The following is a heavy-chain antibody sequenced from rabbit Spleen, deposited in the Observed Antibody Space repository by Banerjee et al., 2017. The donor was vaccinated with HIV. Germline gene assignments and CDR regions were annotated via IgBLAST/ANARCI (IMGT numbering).Heavy chain of an antibody. Sequence: QEQLVESGGGLVQPGGSLKLSCKASGIDFNSNYWICWVRQAPGKGLEWIACIDIGSSGFTYFASWAIGRFTISKTSSTAVTLQMTSLTAADTATYFCARDSGSSFSSYGMDLWGPGTLVTVS. CDR2: IDIGSSGFT. J-gene: IGHJ6*01. CDR1: GIDFNSNYW. V-gene: IGHV1S45*01. D-gene: IGHD8-1*01. CDR3: ARDSGSSFSSYGMDL.